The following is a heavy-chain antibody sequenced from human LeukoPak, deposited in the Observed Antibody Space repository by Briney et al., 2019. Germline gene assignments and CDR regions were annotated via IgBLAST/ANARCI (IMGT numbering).Heavy chain of an antibody. Sequence: SETLSLTCTVSGGSISSYYWSWIRQPPGKGLEWIGYIYYSGSTNYNPSLKSRVTISVDTSKNQFSLKLRSVTAADTAVYYCARETGNVVVVDDAFDIWGQGTMVTVSS. J-gene: IGHJ3*02. V-gene: IGHV4-59*01. CDR1: GGSISSYY. D-gene: IGHD2-15*01. CDR3: ARETGNVVVVDDAFDI. CDR2: IYYSGST.